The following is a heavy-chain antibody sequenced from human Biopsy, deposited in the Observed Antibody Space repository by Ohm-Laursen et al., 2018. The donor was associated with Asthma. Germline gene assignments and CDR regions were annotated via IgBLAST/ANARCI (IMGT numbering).Heavy chain of an antibody. D-gene: IGHD6-19*01. CDR1: GGTFSNFA. V-gene: IGHV1-69*01. CDR2: IMTVFGTT. J-gene: IGHJ6*02. Sequence: GSSVKVSCNAPGGTFSNFAISWVRQAPGQGLEWLGGIMTVFGTTNYAQKFQGRVTITADESTSTAYMEVTSLRSEDTAIYYCARCQVGYSSGRSLLLKKIYYSGMDVWGQGTAVTVSS. CDR3: ARCQVGYSSGRSLLLKKIYYSGMDV.